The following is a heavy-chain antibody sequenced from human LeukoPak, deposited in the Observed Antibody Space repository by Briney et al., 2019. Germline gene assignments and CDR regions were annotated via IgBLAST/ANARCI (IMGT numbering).Heavy chain of an antibody. J-gene: IGHJ4*02. CDR1: GGTFSRYA. CDR2: IIPIFGTA. CDR3: VLYYYGSGSYNY. D-gene: IGHD3-10*01. Sequence: ASVKVSFTASGGTFSRYAISWVRQAPGQGREWVGRIIPIFGTANYEPKFQGRVTITTDETTSTAYMELSSLRSEDTAVFFCVLYYYGSGSYNYWGQGTLVTVSS. V-gene: IGHV1-69*05.